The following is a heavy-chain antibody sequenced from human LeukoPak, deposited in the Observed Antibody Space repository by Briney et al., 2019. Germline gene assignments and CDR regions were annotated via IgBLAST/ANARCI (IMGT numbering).Heavy chain of an antibody. CDR2: INARGDT. CDR1: GWSFNDYY. D-gene: IGHD2-2*01. V-gene: IGHV4-34*01. CDR3: ARGQVPAARGYNWFDP. J-gene: IGHJ5*02. Sequence: SGTLSLTCAVYGWSFNDYYWNWIRQPPGKGLEWIGEINARGDTNYNPSLKSRVTISVDTSKKQFSLRLTSMIAADTALYYCARGQVPAARGYNWFDPWGQGTLVTVSS.